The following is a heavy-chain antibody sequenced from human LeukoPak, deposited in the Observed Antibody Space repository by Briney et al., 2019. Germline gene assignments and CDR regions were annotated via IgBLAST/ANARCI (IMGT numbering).Heavy chain of an antibody. J-gene: IGHJ6*02. V-gene: IGHV3-21*01. Sequence: PGGSLRLSCAASGFTFSSYSMNWVRQAPGKGLEWVSSISSSSSYIYYADSVKGRFTISRDNAKNSLYLQMNSLRAGDTAVYYCVRGPYCSSTSCYNYGMDVWGQGTTVTVSS. CDR3: VRGPYCSSTSCYNYGMDV. CDR1: GFTFSSYS. D-gene: IGHD2-2*01. CDR2: ISSSSSYI.